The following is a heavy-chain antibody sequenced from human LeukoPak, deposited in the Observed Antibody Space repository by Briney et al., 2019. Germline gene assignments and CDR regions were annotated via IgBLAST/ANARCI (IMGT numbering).Heavy chain of an antibody. CDR3: ARATSSSGYSYYFDY. V-gene: IGHV3-23*01. CDR2: ISGRSGTT. D-gene: IGHD3-22*01. J-gene: IGHJ4*02. Sequence: GGSLRLSCVASGFTFTSSAMSWVRQAPGKGLEWVSAISGRSGTTYYADSVKGRFTISRDNSKNTLYLQMNSLRAGDTAVYYCARATSSSGYSYYFDYWGQGTLVTVSS. CDR1: GFTFTSSA.